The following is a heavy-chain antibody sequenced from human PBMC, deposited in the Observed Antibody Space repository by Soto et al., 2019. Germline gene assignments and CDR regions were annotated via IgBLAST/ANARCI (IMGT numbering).Heavy chain of an antibody. CDR3: ARGGGRGYNELDP. Sequence: QVQLVQSGAEVKKPGASVKVSCKASGYTFTAYYMHWVRQAPGHGLEWMGWINTNSGGTYHAQNFQGRVTMTRDTSTTTAYMELASLISDDTAVYYCARGGGRGYNELDPWGHGTLVIVSS. J-gene: IGHJ5*02. D-gene: IGHD5-12*01. CDR2: INTNSGGT. CDR1: GYTFTAYY. V-gene: IGHV1-2*02.